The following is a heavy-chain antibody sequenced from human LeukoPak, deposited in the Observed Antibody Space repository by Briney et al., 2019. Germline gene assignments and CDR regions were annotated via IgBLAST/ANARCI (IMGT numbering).Heavy chain of an antibody. CDR3: ARGMYYYDGSGDY. V-gene: IGHV4-59*08. CDR2: IYYSGST. J-gene: IGHJ4*02. CDR1: GGSFSSYY. Sequence: PSETLSLTCTVSGGSFSSYYWSWIRQPPGKGLEWIGYIYYSGSTNYNPSLKSRVTISIDTSKNQFSLNLTSVTAADTAVYYCARGMYYYDGSGDYWGQGTLVTVSS. D-gene: IGHD3-22*01.